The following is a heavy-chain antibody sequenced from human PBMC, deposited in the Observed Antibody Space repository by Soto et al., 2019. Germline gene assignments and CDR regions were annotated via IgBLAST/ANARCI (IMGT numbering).Heavy chain of an antibody. CDR1: GYTFTSYD. D-gene: IGHD6-13*01. V-gene: IGHV1-8*01. J-gene: IGHJ4*02. CDR2: MNPNSGNT. CDR3: AISYSSSWSDFDY. Sequence: QVQLVQSGAEVKKPGASVKVSCKASGYTFTSYDINWVRQATGQGLEWMGWMNPNSGNTGYAQKFQGRVTMTRNTSISTAYMERSSLRSEETAVYYCAISYSSSWSDFDYWGQGTLVTVSS.